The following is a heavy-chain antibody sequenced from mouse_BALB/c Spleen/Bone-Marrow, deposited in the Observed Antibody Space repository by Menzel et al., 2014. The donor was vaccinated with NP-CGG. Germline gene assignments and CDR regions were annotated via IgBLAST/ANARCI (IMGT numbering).Heavy chain of an antibody. V-gene: IGHV5-9-2*01. D-gene: IGHD2-4*01. CDR1: GFTFSNYG. Sequence: EVHLVESGGGLVKSGGSLKLSCAASGFTFSNYGMSWVRQTPEKRLEWVATISGDGSYTFYSDSVKGRFTISRDNAKNNLYVQLSSLSSEDTAVYYCARHAYYDQTEVSFVYWGQGTLVTVSA. CDR2: ISGDGSYT. J-gene: IGHJ3*01. CDR3: ARHAYYDQTEVSFVY.